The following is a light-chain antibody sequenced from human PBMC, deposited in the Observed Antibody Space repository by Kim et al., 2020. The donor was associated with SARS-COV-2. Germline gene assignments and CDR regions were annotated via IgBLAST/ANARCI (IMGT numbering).Light chain of an antibody. J-gene: IGKJ1*01. Sequence: EIVMTQSPATLSVSPGERATLSCRASQSVSTKLAWYQQKAGPTPKLLIYSASTRATGIPADFSGSGSGTEFTLTFSSLQSQNSTFYFCQQYFEWPWTFGQRTKVDIK. CDR2: SAS. CDR3: QQYFEWPWT. CDR1: QSVSTK. V-gene: IGKV3-15*01.